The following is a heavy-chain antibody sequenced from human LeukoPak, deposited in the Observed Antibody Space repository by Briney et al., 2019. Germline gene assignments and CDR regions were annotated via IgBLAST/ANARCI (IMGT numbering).Heavy chain of an antibody. Sequence: ASVKVSCKASGYTFTGYYMHWVRQAPGQGLEWMGWINPNSGGTNYAQKFQGRVTMTRDTSISTAYMELSRLRADDTAVYYCARDYSNYEGGFDPWGQGTLVTVSS. V-gene: IGHV1-2*02. J-gene: IGHJ5*02. D-gene: IGHD4-11*01. CDR1: GYTFTGYY. CDR3: ARDYSNYEGGFDP. CDR2: INPNSGGT.